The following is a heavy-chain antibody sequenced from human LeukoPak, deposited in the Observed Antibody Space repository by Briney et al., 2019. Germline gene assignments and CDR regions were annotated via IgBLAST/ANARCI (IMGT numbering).Heavy chain of an antibody. V-gene: IGHV3-21*04. CDR3: ATIPKFDSSRDDI. J-gene: IGHJ3*02. CDR1: GFSFSNYN. D-gene: IGHD3-22*01. CDR2: ISGSSSYI. Sequence: PGGSLRLSCAASGFSFSNYNMNWVRQAPGKGLEWVSSISGSSSYIYYADSVKGRFTISRDNAKNSLYLQMNSLRAEDTAVYYCATIPKFDSSRDDIWGQGTMVTVSS.